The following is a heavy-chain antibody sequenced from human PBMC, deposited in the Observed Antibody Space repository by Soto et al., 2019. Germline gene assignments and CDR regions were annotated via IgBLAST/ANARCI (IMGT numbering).Heavy chain of an antibody. J-gene: IGHJ4*02. D-gene: IGHD3-10*01. CDR2: IIPMLRMA. V-gene: IGHV1-69*02. CDR1: AGTFDSYT. CDR3: ATNYGSGSTHFDH. Sequence: QVQLVQSGAEVKKPGSSVKVSCSASAGTFDSYTISWVRQVPGQGLEWMGRIIPMLRMANFAQKFQGRVTMNADESTSTAYMVLSSLRSEDTAVYFCATNYGSGSTHFDHWGQGTPVTVTS.